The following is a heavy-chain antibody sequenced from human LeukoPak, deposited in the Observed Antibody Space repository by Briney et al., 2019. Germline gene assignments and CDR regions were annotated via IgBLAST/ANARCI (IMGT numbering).Heavy chain of an antibody. CDR1: GFTFSSYS. Sequence: PGGSLRLSCAASGFTFSSYSMNWVRQAPGKGLEWVSSISSSSSYIYYADSVKGRFTISRDNAKNSLYLQMNSLRAEDTAVYYCARDQQVVITSPHFDYWGQGTLVTASS. V-gene: IGHV3-21*01. CDR3: ARDQQVVITSPHFDY. D-gene: IGHD3-22*01. J-gene: IGHJ4*02. CDR2: ISSSSSYI.